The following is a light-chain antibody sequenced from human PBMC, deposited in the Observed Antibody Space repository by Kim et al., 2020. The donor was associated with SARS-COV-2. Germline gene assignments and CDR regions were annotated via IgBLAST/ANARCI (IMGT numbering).Light chain of an antibody. CDR2: AAS. V-gene: IGKV1-9*01. CDR3: QQLKSYPPY. Sequence: DIQLTQSQSFLSASVGDRVTVSCRASQDISHHLAWYQQQPGKPPNLLIYAASTLQSWVPSRFSGSGSGTDFTLTISSLQPEDVATSYCQQLKSYPPYFGGGTKVDIK. CDR1: QDISHH. J-gene: IGKJ4*01.